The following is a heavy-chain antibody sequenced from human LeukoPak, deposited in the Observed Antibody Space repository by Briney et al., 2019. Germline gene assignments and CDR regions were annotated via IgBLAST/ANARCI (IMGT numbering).Heavy chain of an antibody. V-gene: IGHV4-61*02. CDR2: IYTSGNT. Sequence: SETLSLTCTVSGGSISSGSYYWSWLRQPAGKGLERIGRIYTSGNTNYNPSLKSRVTMSVDTSKNQFSLKLSSVTAADTAVYYCASARDTKRVADTDYWGQGTLVTVSS. D-gene: IGHD3-3*01. CDR3: ASARDTKRVADTDY. CDR1: GGSISSGSYY. J-gene: IGHJ4*02.